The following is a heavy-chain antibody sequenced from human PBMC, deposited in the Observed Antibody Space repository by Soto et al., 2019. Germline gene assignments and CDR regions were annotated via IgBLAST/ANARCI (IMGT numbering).Heavy chain of an antibody. CDR1: GFTFSDHY. CDR2: IKNKANSYTA. D-gene: IGHD2-2*01. Sequence: PGGSLRLSCAASGFTFSDHYMDWVRQAPGEGLEWVGRIKNKANSYTAEYAASVEDRFTISRDDSRNSLFLQMNGLKTEETAVYFCTRVKLCGSAGCHRVLEVWGKGTTFTVSS. CDR3: TRVKLCGSAGCHRVLEV. J-gene: IGHJ6*04. V-gene: IGHV3-72*01.